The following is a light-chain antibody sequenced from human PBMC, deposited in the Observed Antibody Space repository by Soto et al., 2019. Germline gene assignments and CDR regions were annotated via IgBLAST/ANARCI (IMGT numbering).Light chain of an antibody. CDR3: LLSYNGVRI. Sequence: QTVVTQEPSLTVSQGGTVPPTFGSSPEPVTSGHYPYWFHQKPGQAPKPLIYDVFYKHSWTPARFSGSLLGGKAALTLSGAQPEDEADYYCLLSYNGVRIFGGGTKLTVL. CDR1: PEPVTSGHY. V-gene: IGLV7-46*01. J-gene: IGLJ2*01. CDR2: DVF.